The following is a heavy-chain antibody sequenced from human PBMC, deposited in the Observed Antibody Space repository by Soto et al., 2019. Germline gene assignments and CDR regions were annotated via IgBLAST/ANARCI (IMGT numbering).Heavy chain of an antibody. CDR1: VGSFTSNNW. CDR3: VRVAGSASWYETDS. Sequence: PSETLSLTCAVSVGSFTSNNWWTWVRQPPGQGLEWIGEVYRTGSTNYNPSLKSRITILLDASTNQLSLKLSSVTAADTAVYFCVRVAGSASWYETDSWGQGILVTVSS. D-gene: IGHD6-13*01. J-gene: IGHJ4*02. CDR2: VYRTGST. V-gene: IGHV4-4*02.